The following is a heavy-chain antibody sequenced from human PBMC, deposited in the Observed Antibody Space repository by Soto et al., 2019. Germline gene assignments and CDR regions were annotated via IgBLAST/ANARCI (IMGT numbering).Heavy chain of an antibody. J-gene: IGHJ4*02. V-gene: IGHV4-30-4*01. CDR1: GGSVSSGYNY. Sequence: KPSETLSLTCTVSGGSVSSGYNYWGWIRQSPGKGLEWIGYISGSGSTGYNPSLKNRLTMSVDRSKNQFTLRLTSVTAADTAVYFCATESGSTYGYFDYWGQGTQVTVSS. CDR2: ISGSGST. CDR3: ATESGSTYGYFDY. D-gene: IGHD5-18*01.